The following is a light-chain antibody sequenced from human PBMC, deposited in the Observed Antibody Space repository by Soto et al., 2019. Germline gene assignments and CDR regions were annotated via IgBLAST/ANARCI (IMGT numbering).Light chain of an antibody. CDR3: QQRSNRPPIT. CDR2: DAS. J-gene: IGKJ5*01. CDR1: QSVSTY. V-gene: IGKV3-11*01. Sequence: EIVLTQSPATLSLSLGERATLSCRASQSVSTYLDWYQQKPGQAPRLLIYDASNRSTGIPARFSGSGSGTALTRNISSLEPAEFAVYYCQQRSNRPPITFGQGTRLEIK.